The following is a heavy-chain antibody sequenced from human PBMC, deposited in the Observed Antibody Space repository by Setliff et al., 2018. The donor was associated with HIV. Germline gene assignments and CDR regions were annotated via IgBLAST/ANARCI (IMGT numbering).Heavy chain of an antibody. CDR3: AREGDGIDY. Sequence: PSETLSLTCTVSGDSINSGTYYWSWIRQPAGKGLEWIGRLHLSGDTNYNTPSLKSRVTISVDASKNQISLKLTSVTAADTATYYCAREGDGIDYWGQGTLVTVSS. CDR2: LHLSGDT. D-gene: IGHD2-21*02. CDR1: GDSINSGTYY. J-gene: IGHJ4*02. V-gene: IGHV4-61*02.